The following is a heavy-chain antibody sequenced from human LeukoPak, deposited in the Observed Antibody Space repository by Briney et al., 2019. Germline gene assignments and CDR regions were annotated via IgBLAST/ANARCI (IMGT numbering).Heavy chain of an antibody. D-gene: IGHD3-22*01. J-gene: IGHJ4*02. V-gene: IGHV4-59*01. CDR2: IYYSGST. CDR1: GGSISSYY. Sequence: SETLSLTCTVSGGSISSYYWSWIRQPPGKGLEWIGYIYYSGSTNYNPSLKSRVTISVDTSKNQFSLKLSSVTAADTAVYYCARYYYDSSGHYTFDYWGQGTLVTVSS. CDR3: ARYYYDSSGHYTFDY.